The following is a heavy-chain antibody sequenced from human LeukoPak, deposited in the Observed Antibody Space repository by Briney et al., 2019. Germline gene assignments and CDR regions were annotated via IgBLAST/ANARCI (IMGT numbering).Heavy chain of an antibody. CDR2: ANRDGSRT. J-gene: IGHJ4*02. CDR3: ARVPYDSSGYYMGGDY. V-gene: IGHV3-74*01. Sequence: PGGSLRLSCAVSGFTFSSYWMHWVRQAPGKGLVWVSRANRDGSRTSYADSVKGRFTISRDNAKNTLYLQMNSLRAEDTAVYFCARVPYDSSGYYMGGDYWGQGILVTVSS. D-gene: IGHD3-22*01. CDR1: GFTFSSYW.